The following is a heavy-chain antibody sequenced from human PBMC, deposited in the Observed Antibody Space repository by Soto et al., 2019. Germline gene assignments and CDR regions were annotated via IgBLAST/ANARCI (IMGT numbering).Heavy chain of an antibody. J-gene: IGHJ6*02. CDR2: IIPIFGPA. V-gene: IGHV1-69*06. D-gene: IGHD6-6*01. CDR3: ARVFDGAARYYYYGMDV. CDR1: GGTLASYP. Sequence: QVQLVQSGAEVKKPGSSVKVSCKASGGTLASYPFSGGHQAPGQGLGGRGGIIPIFGPANYPQKFQGRVTITADKSTSTAYMELSSLRSEDTAVYYCARVFDGAARYYYYGMDVWGQGTTVTVSS.